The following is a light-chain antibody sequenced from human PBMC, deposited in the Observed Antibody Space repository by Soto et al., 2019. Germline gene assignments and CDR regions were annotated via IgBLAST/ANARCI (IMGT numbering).Light chain of an antibody. CDR2: DAS. V-gene: IGKV3-11*01. J-gene: IGKJ5*01. Sequence: EIVLTQSPATLSLSPWERATLSCRASQSVSSYLAWYQQKPGQAPRLLIYDASNRATGIPARFSGSGSGTDFTLTISSLEPEDFAVYYCQQRSNWPSITLGQGTRLEIK. CDR3: QQRSNWPSIT. CDR1: QSVSSY.